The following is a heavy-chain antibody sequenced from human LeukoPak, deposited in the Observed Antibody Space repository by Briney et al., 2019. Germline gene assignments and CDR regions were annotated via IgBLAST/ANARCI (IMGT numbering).Heavy chain of an antibody. J-gene: IGHJ3*02. CDR1: GGTFSSYA. CDR3: ARTLTYDSNGYYYEAFDI. CDR2: IIPIFGTA. V-gene: IGHV1-69*05. Sequence: GASVKVSCKASGGTFSSYAISWVRQAPGQGLEWMGGIIPIFGTANYAQKFQGRVTITTDESTSTAYMELSSLRSEDTAVYYCARTLTYDSNGYYYEAFDIWGQGTMVTVSS. D-gene: IGHD3-22*01.